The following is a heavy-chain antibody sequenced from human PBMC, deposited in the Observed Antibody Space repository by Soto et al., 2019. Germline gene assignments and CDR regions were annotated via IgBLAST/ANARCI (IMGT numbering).Heavy chain of an antibody. CDR3: ARDSRPGIAVAGTGSDY. D-gene: IGHD6-19*01. Sequence: QVQLVESGGGLVQPGGSLRLSCAASGFTFSDYYMSWIRQAPGQGLEWVSYISSSGSTIYYADPVKGRFTSSRDHAKNPLYPQRNSRRAEDTAVYYCARDSRPGIAVAGTGSDYWGQGTLVTVSS. J-gene: IGHJ4*02. CDR1: GFTFSDYY. V-gene: IGHV3-11*01. CDR2: ISSSGSTI.